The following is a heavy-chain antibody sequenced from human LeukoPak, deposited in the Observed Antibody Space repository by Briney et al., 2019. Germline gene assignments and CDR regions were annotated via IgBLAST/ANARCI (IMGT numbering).Heavy chain of an antibody. V-gene: IGHV4-39*07. CDR2: IYYSGST. CDR3: ARPGVGSGRYGALDI. D-gene: IGHD5-18*01. CDR1: GGSISSSSYY. J-gene: IGHJ3*02. Sequence: PSETLSLTCTVSGGSISSSSYYWGWIRQPPGKGLEWIGSIYYSGSTYYNPSLKSRVTISVDTSKNQFSLKLRSVTAADTAVYYCARPGVGSGRYGALDIWGQGTLVIVSS.